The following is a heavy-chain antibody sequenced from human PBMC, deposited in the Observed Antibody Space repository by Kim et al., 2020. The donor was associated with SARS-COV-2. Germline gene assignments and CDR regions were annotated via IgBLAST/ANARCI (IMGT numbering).Heavy chain of an antibody. CDR2: IYYSGST. V-gene: IGHV4-39*01. CDR3: ASGYYGSGIYYYYGMDV. D-gene: IGHD3-10*01. Sequence: SETLSLTCTVSGGSISSSSYYWGWIRQPPGKGLEWIGSIYYSGSTYYNPSLKSRVTISVDTSKNQFSLKLSSVTAADTAVYYCASGYYGSGIYYYYGMDVWGQGTTVTVSS. CDR1: GGSISSSSYY. J-gene: IGHJ6*02.